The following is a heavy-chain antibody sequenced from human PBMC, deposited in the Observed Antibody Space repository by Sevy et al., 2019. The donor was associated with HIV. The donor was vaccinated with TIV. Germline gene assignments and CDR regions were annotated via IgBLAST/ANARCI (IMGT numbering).Heavy chain of an antibody. CDR1: GYTFTGYY. D-gene: IGHD2-15*01. CDR3: ARGLLVVVAATPVDY. V-gene: IGHV1-2*02. CDR2: INRNSGGT. Sequence: ASVKVSCKASGYTFTGYYMHWVRQAPGQGLEWMGWINRNSGGTNYAQKFQGRVTMTRDTSISTAYMELSRLRSDDTAVYYCARGLLVVVAATPVDYWGQGTLVTVSS. J-gene: IGHJ4*02.